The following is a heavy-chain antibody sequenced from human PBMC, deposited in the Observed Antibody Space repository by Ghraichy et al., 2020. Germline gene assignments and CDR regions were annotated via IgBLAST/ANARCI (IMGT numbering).Heavy chain of an antibody. CDR2: IRSDGSDE. CDR1: GYTFSSYV. CDR3: AKGVTGYCSGGHCYFDY. V-gene: IGHV3-30*02. J-gene: IGHJ4*02. Sequence: GGSLRLSCAASGYTFSSYVMHWVRQAPGKGLGWVALIRSDGSDEHYADSVKGRFTISRDTSQNTLYLQMNSLRAEDTAVYYCAKGVTGYCSGGHCYFDYWGQGTLVTVSS. D-gene: IGHD2-15*01.